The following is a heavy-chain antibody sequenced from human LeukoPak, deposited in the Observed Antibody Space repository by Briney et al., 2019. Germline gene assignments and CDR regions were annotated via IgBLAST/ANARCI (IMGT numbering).Heavy chain of an antibody. V-gene: IGHV3-49*04. CDR2: IRNKAYGGTT. CDR1: GFTFGDYA. CDR3: TRVVFRFGIDY. D-gene: IGHD3-10*01. Sequence: GGSLRLSCTASGFTFGDYAMSWVRQAPGKGLEWVGFIRNKAYGGTTEYAASVKGRFTISRDDSKSIAYLQMNSLKTEDTAVYYCTRVVFRFGIDYWGQGTLVTVSS. J-gene: IGHJ4*02.